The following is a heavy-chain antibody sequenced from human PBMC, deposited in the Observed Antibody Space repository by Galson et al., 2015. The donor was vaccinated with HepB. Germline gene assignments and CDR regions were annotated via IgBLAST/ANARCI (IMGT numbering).Heavy chain of an antibody. CDR3: ERGAGSIDY. CDR1: GYTFTNDD. CDR2: MNPSSGNT. J-gene: IGHJ4*02. D-gene: IGHD1-14*01. Sequence: SVKVSCKASGYTFTNDDINWVRQAAGQGLEWMGWMNPSSGNTGFAQKFHGRVTLTRDTSISTAYMELSNPTSEDTAVYYCERGAGSIDYWGQGTLVPISS. V-gene: IGHV1-8*01.